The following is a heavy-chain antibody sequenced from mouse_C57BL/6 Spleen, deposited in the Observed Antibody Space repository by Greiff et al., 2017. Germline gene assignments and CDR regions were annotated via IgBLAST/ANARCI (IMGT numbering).Heavy chain of an antibody. Sequence: EVQLQQSGPELVKPGASVKISCKASGYTFTDYYMNWVKQSHGKSLEWIGDINPNNGGTSYNQKFKGKATLTVDKSSSTAYMELRSLTSEDSAVYYCARYSNLRGDYAMDYWGQGTSVTVSS. CDR3: ARYSNLRGDYAMDY. V-gene: IGHV1-26*01. CDR2: INPNNGGT. D-gene: IGHD2-5*01. J-gene: IGHJ4*01. CDR1: GYTFTDYY.